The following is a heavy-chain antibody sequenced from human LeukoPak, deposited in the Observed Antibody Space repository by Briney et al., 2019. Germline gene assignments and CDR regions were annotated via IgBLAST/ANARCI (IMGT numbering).Heavy chain of an antibody. Sequence: PSETLSLTCAVCGGSFSGYYWSWIRQPPGKGLEWIGEINHSGSTNYNPSLKSRVTISVDTSKNQFSLKLSSVTAADTAVYYCASPGYYDSSGYSLDYWGQGTLVTVSS. CDR1: GGSFSGYY. D-gene: IGHD3-22*01. V-gene: IGHV4-34*01. J-gene: IGHJ4*02. CDR2: INHSGST. CDR3: ASPGYYDSSGYSLDY.